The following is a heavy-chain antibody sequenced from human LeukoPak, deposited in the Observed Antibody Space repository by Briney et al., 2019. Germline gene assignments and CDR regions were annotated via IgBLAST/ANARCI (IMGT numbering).Heavy chain of an antibody. D-gene: IGHD4-17*01. CDR1: GGSISSSNYY. CDR3: ARDPGDYVAFDI. Sequence: SETLSLTCTVSGGSISSSNYYWGWIRQPPGKGLEWIGSIYYSGSTYYNPSLKSRVTISVDTSKNQFSLKLSSVTAADTAVYYCARDPGDYVAFDIWGQGTMVTVSS. J-gene: IGHJ3*02. CDR2: IYYSGST. V-gene: IGHV4-39*02.